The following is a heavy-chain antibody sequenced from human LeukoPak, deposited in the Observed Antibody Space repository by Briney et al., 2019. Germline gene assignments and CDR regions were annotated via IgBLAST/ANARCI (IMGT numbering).Heavy chain of an antibody. CDR2: INHSGST. D-gene: IGHD1-26*01. CDR1: GGSFSGYY. J-gene: IGHJ4*02. Sequence: SETLSLTCAVYGGSFSGYYWSWIRQPPGKGLEWIGEINHSGSTNYNPSLKSRVTISVDTSKNQFSLKLSSVTAADTAVYYCARGLGSYYVDYWGQGTLVTVSS. CDR3: ARGLGSYYVDY. V-gene: IGHV4-34*01.